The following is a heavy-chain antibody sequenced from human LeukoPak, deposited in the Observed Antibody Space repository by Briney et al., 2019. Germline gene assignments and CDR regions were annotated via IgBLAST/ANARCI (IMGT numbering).Heavy chain of an antibody. V-gene: IGHV4-59*01. CDR3: ARRYYYGSEDY. CDR1: GDSIRGFY. D-gene: IGHD3-10*01. Sequence: KPSETLSLTCNVSGDSIRGFYWGWIRQPPGKGLEWIGYFYYSGDTNYNPALKSRVTISVDTSKNQFSLKLSSVTAADTAVYYCARRYYYGSEDYWGQGTLVTVSS. CDR2: FYYSGDT. J-gene: IGHJ4*02.